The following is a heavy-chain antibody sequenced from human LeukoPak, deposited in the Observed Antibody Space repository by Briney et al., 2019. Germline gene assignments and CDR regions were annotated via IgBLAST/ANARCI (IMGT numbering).Heavy chain of an antibody. CDR3: ARDSSIVVVPAAIGSGYYFDY. CDR1: GYTFTSYG. D-gene: IGHD2-2*01. CDR2: ISAYNDNT. J-gene: IGHJ4*02. V-gene: IGHV1-18*01. Sequence: GASVKVSCKASGYTFTSYGISWVRQAPGQGLEWMGWISAYNDNTNYAQKLQGRVTMTTDTSTSTAYMELRSLRSDDTAVYCCARDSSIVVVPAAIGSGYYFDYWGQGTLVTVSS.